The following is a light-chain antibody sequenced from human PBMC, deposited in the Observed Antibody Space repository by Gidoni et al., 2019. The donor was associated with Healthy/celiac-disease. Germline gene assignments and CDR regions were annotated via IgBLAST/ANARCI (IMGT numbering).Light chain of an antibody. Sequence: SYELTQPPSVSVSPVQTASITCSGDNLGDKYACWYQQKPGQSPVLVIYQDSKRPSGIPERFSGSNSGNTANLTISGTQAMDEADYYCQAWDSSTAEVFGGGTKLTVL. CDR3: QAWDSSTAEV. J-gene: IGLJ2*01. CDR2: QDS. CDR1: NLGDKY. V-gene: IGLV3-1*01.